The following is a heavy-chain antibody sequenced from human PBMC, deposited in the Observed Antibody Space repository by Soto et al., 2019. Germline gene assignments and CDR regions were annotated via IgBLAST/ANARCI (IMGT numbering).Heavy chain of an antibody. D-gene: IGHD2-8*02. J-gene: IGHJ4*02. Sequence: SLRLTCLASGFTFSSCAMHLVRQVPGKGLEWLAVVTHDGSLYPYADSVKGRFSISRDNSRKTLYLQMNSLRPEDTAVYYCVKDRSDTWSFDYWGQGTLVTVSS. V-gene: IGHV3-30*18. CDR1: GFTFSSCA. CDR3: VKDRSDTWSFDY. CDR2: VTHDGSLY.